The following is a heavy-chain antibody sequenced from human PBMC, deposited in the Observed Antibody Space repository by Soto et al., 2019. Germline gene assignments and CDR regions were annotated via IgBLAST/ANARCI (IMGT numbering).Heavy chain of an antibody. CDR3: VRDDFWSSYDRYGMDV. CDR1: GFSFTLYD. Sequence: EVQLVESGGGLVQPGGSLRPSCAASGFSFTLYDMHWVSQGRGGSLEWVSGIDTAGDTYYPGSVKGRFTISRENAKNSLYLQMNSLRAEDTAVYFCVRDDFWSSYDRYGMDVWGQGTTVTVSS. V-gene: IGHV3-13*01. D-gene: IGHD3-3*01. CDR2: IDTAGDT. J-gene: IGHJ6*02.